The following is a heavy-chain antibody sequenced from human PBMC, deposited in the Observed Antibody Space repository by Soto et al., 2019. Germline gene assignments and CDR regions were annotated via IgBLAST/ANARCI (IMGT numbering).Heavy chain of an antibody. V-gene: IGHV4-34*01. CDR3: ARVYPPRVVLRFLEWLESDSYYFDY. J-gene: IGHJ4*02. CDR1: VGSFSGYY. CDR2: INHSGST. D-gene: IGHD3-3*01. Sequence: PSETLSLTCAVYVGSFSGYYWSWIRQPPGKGLEWIGEINHSGSTNYNPSLKSRVTISVDTSKNQFSLKLSSVTAADTAVYYCARVYPPRVVLRFLEWLESDSYYFDYWGQGTLVTVS.